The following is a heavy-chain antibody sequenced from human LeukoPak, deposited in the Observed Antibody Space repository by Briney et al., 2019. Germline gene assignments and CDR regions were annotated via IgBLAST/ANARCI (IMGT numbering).Heavy chain of an antibody. CDR3: ARDGYYYDSSGYWRAFDI. CDR2: IYSGGST. CDR1: GFTVSSNY. V-gene: IGHV3-53*01. J-gene: IGHJ3*02. D-gene: IGHD3-22*01. Sequence: GGSLRLSCAASGFTVSSNYMSWVRQAPGKGLEWVSVIYSGGSTYYADSVEGRFTISRDNSKNTLYLQMNSLRAEDTAVYYCARDGYYYDSSGYWRAFDIWGQGTMVTVSS.